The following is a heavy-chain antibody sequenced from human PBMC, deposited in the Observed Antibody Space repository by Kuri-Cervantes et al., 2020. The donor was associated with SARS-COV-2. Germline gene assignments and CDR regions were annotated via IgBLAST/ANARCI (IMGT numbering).Heavy chain of an antibody. Sequence: SETLSLTCTVSGSAIRSGSNYWSWIRQPAGKGLEWIGYIYYSGSTNYNPSLKSRVTISVDTSKNQFSLKLSSVTAADTAVCYCARGASSSWFIYYYYYGMDVWGQGTTVTVSS. CDR1: GSAIRSGSNY. CDR3: ARGASSSWFIYYYYYGMDV. D-gene: IGHD6-13*01. V-gene: IGHV4-61*10. CDR2: IYYSGST. J-gene: IGHJ6*02.